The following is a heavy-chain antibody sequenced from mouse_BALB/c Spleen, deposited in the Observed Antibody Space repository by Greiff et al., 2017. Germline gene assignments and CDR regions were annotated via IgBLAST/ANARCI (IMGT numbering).Heavy chain of an antibody. CDR1: GYAFTNYL. V-gene: IGHV1-54*01. CDR2: INPGSGGT. CDR3: ARRGVGDAMDY. Sequence: VKLMESGAELVRPGTSVKVSCKASGYAFTNYLIEWVKQRPGQGLEWIGVINPGSGGTNYNEKFKGKATLTADKSSSTAYMQLSSLTSDDSAVYFCARRGVGDAMDYWGQGTSVTVSS. J-gene: IGHJ4*01.